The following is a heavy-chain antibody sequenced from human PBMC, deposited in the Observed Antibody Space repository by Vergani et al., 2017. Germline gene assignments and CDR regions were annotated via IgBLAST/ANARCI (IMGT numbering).Heavy chain of an antibody. CDR3: ARVVTVTKRGGLGY. J-gene: IGHJ4*02. D-gene: IGHD4-17*01. CDR1: GFTSSYYG. V-gene: IGHV3-30*03. Sequence: QVHLVESGGGVVQPGRSLRPSCVVSGFTSSYYGMHWVRQAPGKGLEWVAVISYDGTQKYYADSVKGRFTISRDNSKSTLYLQMNSLRTEDTAVYYCARVVTVTKRGGLGYWGQGTLVTVSS. CDR2: ISYDGTQK.